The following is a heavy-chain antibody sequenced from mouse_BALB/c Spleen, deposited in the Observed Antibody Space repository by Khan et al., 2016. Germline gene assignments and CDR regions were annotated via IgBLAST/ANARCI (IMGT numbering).Heavy chain of an antibody. CDR1: GFSLTTYG. V-gene: IGHV2-2*01. J-gene: IGHJ3*01. Sequence: QVQLKQSGPGLVQPSQSLSITCTVSGFSLTTYGVHWVRQSPGKALEWLGVIWSGGSTDYNAAFISRLSISRDTSKSQVFFKMSSLQTEDTAIYYCARTYDYDGGFAYWGQGTLVTVSA. CDR3: ARTYDYDGGFAY. D-gene: IGHD2-4*01. CDR2: IWSGGST.